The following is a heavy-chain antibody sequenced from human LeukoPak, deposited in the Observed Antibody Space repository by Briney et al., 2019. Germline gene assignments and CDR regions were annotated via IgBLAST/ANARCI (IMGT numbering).Heavy chain of an antibody. CDR1: GGSISSYY. CDR3: ARDRYFIGFDY. CDR2: IYYSGST. V-gene: IGHV4-59*12. J-gene: IGHJ4*02. D-gene: IGHD3-9*01. Sequence: SETLSLTCTVSGGSISSYYWSWIRQPPGKGLEWIGYIYYSGSTYYNPSLKSRVSISVDTSKNQFSLKLTSVTAADTAVYYCARDRYFIGFDYWGQGTLVTVSS.